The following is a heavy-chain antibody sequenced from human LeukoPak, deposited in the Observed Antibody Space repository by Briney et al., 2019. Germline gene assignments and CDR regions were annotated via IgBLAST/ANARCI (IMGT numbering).Heavy chain of an antibody. CDR2: MNPNSGNT. V-gene: IGHV1-8*01. CDR3: ARVPAAMVGRKNWFDP. CDR1: GYTFTSYD. J-gene: IGHJ5*02. D-gene: IGHD2-2*01. Sequence: ASVKVSCKASGYTFTSYDNNWVRQATGQGLEWMGWMNPNSGNTGYAQKFQGRVTMTRNTSISTAYMELSSLRSEDTAVYYCARVPAAMVGRKNWFDPWGQGTLVTVSS.